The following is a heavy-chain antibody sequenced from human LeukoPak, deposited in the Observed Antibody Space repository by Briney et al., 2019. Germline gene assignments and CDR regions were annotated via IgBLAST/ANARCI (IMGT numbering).Heavy chain of an antibody. CDR3: EITTVGYSSGRYPGWPADC. V-gene: IGHV3-23*01. Sequence: GGSLRLSCEASGFTYNTHAMYWLRQAPGEGLEWVSGICGSGGCTYYADSVKGRFTSSRDNSKNTVYLQMNSLTAGDTAVYYCEITTVGYSSGRYPGWPADCWGQGTLVTVSS. CDR1: GFTYNTHA. J-gene: IGHJ4*02. CDR2: ICGSGGCT. D-gene: IGHD6-19*01.